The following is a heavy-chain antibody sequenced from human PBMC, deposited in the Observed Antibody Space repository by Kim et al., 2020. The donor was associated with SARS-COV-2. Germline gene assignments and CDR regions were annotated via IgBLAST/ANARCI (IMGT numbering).Heavy chain of an antibody. D-gene: IGHD3-10*01. CDR1: VFTFDDYA. CDR3: TKGGFYGSNDAFDI. CDR2: ISWNSGTI. Sequence: GGSLRLSCAASVFTFDDYAMHWVRQAPGKGLEWVSGISWNSGTIGYADSVKGRFTIARDNTKRSLYLQMNSLGAEDTALYYCTKGGFYGSNDAFDIWGQGTMVTVSS. J-gene: IGHJ3*02. V-gene: IGHV3-9*01.